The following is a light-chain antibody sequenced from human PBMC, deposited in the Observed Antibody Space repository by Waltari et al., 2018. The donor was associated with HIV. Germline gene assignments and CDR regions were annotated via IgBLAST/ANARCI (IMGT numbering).Light chain of an antibody. V-gene: IGLV2-14*01. CDR1: SSDLRIYNS. Sequence: QSALTQPASVSGSPGQSITISCTGTSSDLRIYNSVSWYQHHPGKAPKVIIYEVSNRPSGVSSRFSGSISANTASLTSSGLQAEDEAVYFCASYISSSSPEFGGGTKVTVL. J-gene: IGLJ3*02. CDR3: ASYISSSSPE. CDR2: EVS.